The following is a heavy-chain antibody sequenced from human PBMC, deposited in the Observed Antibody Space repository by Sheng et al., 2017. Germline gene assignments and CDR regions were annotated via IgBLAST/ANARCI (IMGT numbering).Heavy chain of an antibody. CDR1: GGSISSYY. V-gene: IGHV4-59*01. D-gene: IGHD1-26*01. CDR3: ARKGWEGPIDY. J-gene: IGHJ4*02. CDR2: IYYSGST. Sequence: QVQLQESGPGLVKPSETLSLTCTVSGGSISSYYWSWIRQPPGKGLEWIGYIYYSGSTNYNPSLKSRVTISVDTSKNQFSLKLSSVTAADTAVYYCARKGWEGPIDYWGQGTLVTVSS.